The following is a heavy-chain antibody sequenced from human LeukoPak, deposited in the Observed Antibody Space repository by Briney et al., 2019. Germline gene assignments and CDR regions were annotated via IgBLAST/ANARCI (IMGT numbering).Heavy chain of an antibody. Sequence: SQTLSLTCTVSGASISSSSDYWGWIRQPPGKGLEWIGRIFYSGSTYYNPSPKSRVPISVDTSQNQLTRTLTSVTAPDTAVFYCARDDVRGFDWGQGSLVTVSS. CDR2: IFYSGST. CDR1: GASISSSSDY. CDR3: ARDDVRGFD. J-gene: IGHJ4*02. V-gene: IGHV4-39*02.